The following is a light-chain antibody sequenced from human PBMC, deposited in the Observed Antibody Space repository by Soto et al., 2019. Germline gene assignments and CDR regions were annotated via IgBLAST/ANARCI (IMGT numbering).Light chain of an antibody. CDR3: QQYGSSPVT. V-gene: IGKV3-20*01. CDR2: GAS. Sequence: EIVMAQSPATLSVSPGERATLSCRASQSVSSSYLAWYQQKPGQAPRLLIYGASSRAAGIPDRFGGRGSGTDFTLTISRLEPEDFALYYCQQYGSSPVTFGGGTKVDIK. J-gene: IGKJ4*01. CDR1: QSVSSSY.